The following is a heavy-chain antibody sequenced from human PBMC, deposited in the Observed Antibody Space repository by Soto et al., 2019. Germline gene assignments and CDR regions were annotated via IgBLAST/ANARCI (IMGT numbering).Heavy chain of an antibody. Sequence: LSLTFAVSGYSISSGYYWGWIRQPPGKGLEWIGSIYHSGSTYYNPSLKSRVTISVDTSKNQFSLKLSSVTAADTAVYYCARSRYCSSTSCYKYGYYFDYWGQGTLVTVSS. D-gene: IGHD2-2*02. CDR2: IYHSGST. V-gene: IGHV4-38-2*01. CDR1: GYSISSGYY. CDR3: ARSRYCSSTSCYKYGYYFDY. J-gene: IGHJ4*02.